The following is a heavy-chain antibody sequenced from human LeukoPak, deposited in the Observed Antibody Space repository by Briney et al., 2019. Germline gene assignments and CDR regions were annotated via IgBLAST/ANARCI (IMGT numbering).Heavy chain of an antibody. CDR3: ARDRVGSGWPRPYYFEF. CDR1: GYTFTGYY. Sequence: ASVKVSCKPSGYTFTGYYLHWVPQAPGQTLEWMGWISPNTGATVYAQNFQDRVTMSRDTSIDTAYMDLSSLRSDDTAVYYCARDRVGSGWPRPYYFEFWGQGTLVTVSS. D-gene: IGHD6-19*01. CDR2: ISPNTGAT. J-gene: IGHJ4*02. V-gene: IGHV1-2*02.